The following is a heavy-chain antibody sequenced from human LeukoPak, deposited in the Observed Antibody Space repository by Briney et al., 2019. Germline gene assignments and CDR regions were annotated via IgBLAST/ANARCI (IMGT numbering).Heavy chain of an antibody. D-gene: IGHD6-19*01. J-gene: IGHJ4*02. CDR2: IYYSGST. CDR1: GGSISSYY. Sequence: SETLSLTCTVSGGSISSYYWSWIRQPPGKGLEWIGYIYYSGSTNYSPSLKSRVTISVDTSKNQFSLKLSSVTAADTAVYYCARGSEQQWLPTGYYFDYWGQGTLVTVSS. V-gene: IGHV4-59*01. CDR3: ARGSEQQWLPTGYYFDY.